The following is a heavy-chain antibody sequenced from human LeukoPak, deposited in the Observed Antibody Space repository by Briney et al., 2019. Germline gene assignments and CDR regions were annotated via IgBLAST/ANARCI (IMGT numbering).Heavy chain of an antibody. CDR3: AREDCSGGSCYPGGY. J-gene: IGHJ4*02. CDR2: ISAYNGNT. V-gene: IGHV1-18*01. D-gene: IGHD2-15*01. Sequence: ASVKVSCKASGYTFTSYGISWVRQAPGQGLEWMGWISAYNGNTNYAQKLQGRVTMTTDTSTSTAYMELRSLGSDDTAVYYCAREDCSGGSCYPGGYWGQGTLVTVSS. CDR1: GYTFTSYG.